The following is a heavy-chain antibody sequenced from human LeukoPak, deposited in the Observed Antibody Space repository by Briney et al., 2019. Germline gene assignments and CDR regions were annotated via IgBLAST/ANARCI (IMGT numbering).Heavy chain of an antibody. D-gene: IGHD6-13*01. V-gene: IGHV3-23*01. J-gene: IGHJ4*02. CDR2: ISGSGGST. CDR1: GFTFSSDG. Sequence: PGGSLRLSCAASGFTFSSDGMHWVRQAPGKGLEWVSAISGSGGSTYYADSVKGRFTISRDNSKNTLYLQMNSLRAEDTAVYYCANCIAAAGFDYWGQGTLVTVSS. CDR3: ANCIAAAGFDY.